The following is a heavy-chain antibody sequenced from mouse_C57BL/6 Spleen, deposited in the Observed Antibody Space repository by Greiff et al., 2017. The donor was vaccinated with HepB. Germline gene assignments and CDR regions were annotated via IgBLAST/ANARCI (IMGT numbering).Heavy chain of an antibody. Sequence: VQLQQSGAELVKPGASVKLSCKASGYTFTSYWMHWVKQRPGQGLEWIGMIHPNSGSTNYNEKFKSKATLTVDKSSSTDYMQLSSLTSEDSAVYYWARDYYGSSYWDFDVWGTGTTVTVSS. CDR3: ARDYYGSSYWDFDV. D-gene: IGHD1-1*01. V-gene: IGHV1-64*01. CDR1: GYTFTSYW. CDR2: IHPNSGST. J-gene: IGHJ1*03.